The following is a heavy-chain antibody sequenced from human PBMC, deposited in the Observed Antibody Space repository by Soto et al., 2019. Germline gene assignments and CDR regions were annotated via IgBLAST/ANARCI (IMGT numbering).Heavy chain of an antibody. CDR2: IRSKANSYAT. CDR1: GFTFSGSA. V-gene: IGHV3-73*02. J-gene: IGHJ4*02. CDR3: TMGLLWFGAY. D-gene: IGHD3-10*01. Sequence: EVQLVESGGGLVQPGGSLKLSCAASGFTFSGSAMHWVRQASGKGLEWVGRIRSKANSYATAYAASVKGRFTISRDDSKNTSHLQMTSVKTEDTAVYYCTMGLLWFGAYWGQGTLVTVSS.